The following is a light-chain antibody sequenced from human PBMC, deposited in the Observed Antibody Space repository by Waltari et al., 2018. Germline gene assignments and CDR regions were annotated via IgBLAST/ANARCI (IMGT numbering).Light chain of an antibody. J-gene: IGKJ4*01. Sequence: EIVLTQSPATLSLSPGERATLSCRASQSGRSYLAWYQQKPGQAPRLLIYDASNRATGIPARFSGSGSGTDFTLTISSLEPEDFAVYYCQQRSNWPPLTFGGGTKVEIK. CDR2: DAS. CDR1: QSGRSY. CDR3: QQRSNWPPLT. V-gene: IGKV3-11*01.